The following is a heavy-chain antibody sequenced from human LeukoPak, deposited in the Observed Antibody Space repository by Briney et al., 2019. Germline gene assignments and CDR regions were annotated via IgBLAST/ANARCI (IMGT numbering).Heavy chain of an antibody. J-gene: IGHJ5*02. V-gene: IGHV4-34*01. CDR3: ARGPLRSGYYRPNWFDP. CDR2: INHSGGT. Sequence: SETLSLTCAVYGGSFSGYYWSWIRQPPGKGLEWIGEINHSGGTNYNPSLKSRVTISVDTSKNQFSLKLRSVTSADTAVYYCARGPLRSGYYRPNWFDPWGQGTLVTVSS. CDR1: GGSFSGYY. D-gene: IGHD3-3*01.